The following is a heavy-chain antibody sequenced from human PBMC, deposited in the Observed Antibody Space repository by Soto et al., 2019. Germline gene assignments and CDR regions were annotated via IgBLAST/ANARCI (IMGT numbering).Heavy chain of an antibody. V-gene: IGHV1-58*02. CDR1: GFTFTSSA. D-gene: IGHD6-19*01. CDR3: AAGYSSGWYGAFDI. CDR2: IVVGSGNT. J-gene: IGHJ3*02. Sequence: GASVKVSCKASGFTFTSSAMQWVRQARGQRLEWIGWIVVGSGNTNYAQKFQERVTITRDMSTSTAYMELSSLRSEDTAVYYCAAGYSSGWYGAFDISGQGTMVTVSS.